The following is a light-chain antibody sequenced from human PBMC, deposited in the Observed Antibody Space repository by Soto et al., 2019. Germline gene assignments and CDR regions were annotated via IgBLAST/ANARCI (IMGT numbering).Light chain of an antibody. J-gene: IGKJ5*01. CDR2: KVS. Sequence: DVVLTQSPLSLPVTLGQPASISCRSTQSLVYSDGNIYLNWFQQRPGQSPRRLIYKVSNRDSGVPDRFSGSGSGTDFTLKISRVEAEDVGVYYCMQGTHWPPITFVQGTRLEIK. CDR3: MQGTHWPPIT. V-gene: IGKV2-30*01. CDR1: QSLVYSDGNIY.